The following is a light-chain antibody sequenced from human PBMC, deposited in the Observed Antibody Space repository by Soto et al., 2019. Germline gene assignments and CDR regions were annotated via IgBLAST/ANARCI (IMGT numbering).Light chain of an antibody. CDR1: QSVSSSY. CDR2: GAS. CDR3: QQHGSA. J-gene: IGKJ4*01. Sequence: EIVLTQSPGTLSLSPGERATLSCRASQSVSSSYFAWYQQKPGQAPRLLIYGASSRATGIPDRFSGSGSGTDFARTISRLEADDFAVDYCQQHGSAFGGGTKVEIK. V-gene: IGKV3-20*01.